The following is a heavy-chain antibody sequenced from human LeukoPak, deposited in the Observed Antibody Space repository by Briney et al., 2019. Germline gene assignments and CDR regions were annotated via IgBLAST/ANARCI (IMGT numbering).Heavy chain of an antibody. D-gene: IGHD2-21*01. CDR1: GYTFTGYY. CDR2: INPNSGGT. V-gene: IGHV1-2*02. Sequence: GASVKVSCKASGYTFTGYYMHLVRQAPGQGLEWMGWINPNSGGTNYAQKFQGRVTMTRDTSNSTAYMELSRLRSDDTAVYYCARDKYCGGDCYYGMDVWGQGTTVTVSS. CDR3: ARDKYCGGDCYYGMDV. J-gene: IGHJ6*02.